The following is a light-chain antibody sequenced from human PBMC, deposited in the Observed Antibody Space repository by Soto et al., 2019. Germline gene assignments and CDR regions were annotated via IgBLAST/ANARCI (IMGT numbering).Light chain of an antibody. CDR2: AAS. CDR3: QQSYSFPYT. J-gene: IGKJ2*01. V-gene: IGKV1-39*01. Sequence: DIQMTQSPSSLSTSVGDRDTITCRASQSISTYLNWYQQKPGKAPNLLIYAASSLQSGVPSRFSGSGSGTDFALTISSLQPEDFATYYCQQSYSFPYTFGQGTKLEIK. CDR1: QSISTY.